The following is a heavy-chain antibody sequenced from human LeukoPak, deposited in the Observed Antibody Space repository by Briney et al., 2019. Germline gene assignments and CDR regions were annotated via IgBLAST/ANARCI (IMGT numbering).Heavy chain of an antibody. CDR1: GESFSGYY. D-gene: IGHD5-24*01. J-gene: IGHJ4*02. V-gene: IGHV4-34*01. CDR2: IYHSGNT. CDR3: ARRPRDGLSGLDY. Sequence: SETLSLTCAVYGESFSGYYWSWIRQPPGKGLEWIGEIYHSGNTNYNPSLKSRVTISVDTSKNQFSLKLSSVTAADTAVYYCARRPRDGLSGLDYWGQGTLVTVSS.